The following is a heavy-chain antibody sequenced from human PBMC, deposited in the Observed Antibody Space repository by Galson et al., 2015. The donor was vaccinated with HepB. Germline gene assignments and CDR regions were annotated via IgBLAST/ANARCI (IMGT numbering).Heavy chain of an antibody. J-gene: IGHJ4*02. Sequence: SLRLSCAASGFTFSDYYMSWIRQAPGKGLEWVPYISSSGSNIYYADSVKGRFTISRDNAKNSLYLQMNSLRAEDTAVYYCAREVVVPAALFYFDYWGQGTLVSVSS. CDR1: GFTFSDYY. CDR3: AREVVVPAALFYFDY. V-gene: IGHV3-11*01. CDR2: ISSSGSNI. D-gene: IGHD2-2*01.